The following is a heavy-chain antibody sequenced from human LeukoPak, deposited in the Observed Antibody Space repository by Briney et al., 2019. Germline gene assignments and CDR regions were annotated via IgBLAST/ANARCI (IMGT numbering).Heavy chain of an antibody. J-gene: IGHJ4*02. D-gene: IGHD6-19*01. Sequence: SETLSLTCTVSGGSISSYYWSWIRQPPGKGLEWIGYIYYSGSTNYNPSLKSRVPISVDTSKNQFSLKLSSVTAADTAVYYCARSVAGDVLDYWGQGTLVTVSS. CDR3: ARSVAGDVLDY. CDR2: IYYSGST. V-gene: IGHV4-59*01. CDR1: GGSISSYY.